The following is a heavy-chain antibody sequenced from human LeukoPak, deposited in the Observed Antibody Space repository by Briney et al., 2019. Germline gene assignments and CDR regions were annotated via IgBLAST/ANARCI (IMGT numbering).Heavy chain of an antibody. CDR3: ARQGSGWSGAFDF. D-gene: IGHD6-19*01. V-gene: IGHV4-39*01. CDR2: IYYSGTT. CDR1: GGSIKSSSYY. Sequence: ASETLSLTCTVSGGSIKSSSYYWGWIRQPPGKGLEWIANIYYSGTTYYNPSLKSRVTTSVDTSKNHFSLRLHAVTAADTAVYYCARQGSGWSGAFDFWGQGTLITVSS. J-gene: IGHJ4*02.